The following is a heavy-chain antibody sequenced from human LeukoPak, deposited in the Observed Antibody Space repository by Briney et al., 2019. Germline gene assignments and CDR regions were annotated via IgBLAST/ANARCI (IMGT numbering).Heavy chain of an antibody. V-gene: IGHV4-39*01. CDR2: IYYSGST. J-gene: IGHJ3*02. D-gene: IGHD2-15*01. CDR1: GGSISSSSYY. Sequence: TSETLSLTCTVSGGSISSSSYYWGWIRQPPGKGLEWIGSIYYSGSTYYNPSPKSRVTISVDTSKNQFSLKPSSVTAADTAVYYCARHGVVVVAGLLPNDAFDIWGQGTMVTVSS. CDR3: ARHGVVVVAGLLPNDAFDI.